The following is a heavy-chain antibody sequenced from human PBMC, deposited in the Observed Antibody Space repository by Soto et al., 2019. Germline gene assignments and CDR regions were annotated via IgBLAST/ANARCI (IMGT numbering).Heavy chain of an antibody. CDR1: GGSISSYY. Sequence: SETLSLTCTVSGGSISSYYWSWIRQPPGKGLEWIGYIYYSGSTNYNPSLKSRVTISVDRSKNQFSLKLSSVTAADTAVYYCATYYDSSGDYFDYWGQGTLVTVS. CDR3: ATYYDSSGDYFDY. CDR2: IYYSGST. V-gene: IGHV4-59*12. J-gene: IGHJ4*02. D-gene: IGHD3-22*01.